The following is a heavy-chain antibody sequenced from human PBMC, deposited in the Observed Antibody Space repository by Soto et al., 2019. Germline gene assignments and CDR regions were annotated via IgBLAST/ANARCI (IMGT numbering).Heavy chain of an antibody. V-gene: IGHV3-30-3*01. CDR3: ARTGLLHGMDV. Sequence: QVQLVESGGGVVQPGRSLRLSCAASGFTFSSYAMHWVRQAPGKGLEWVAIISYDGSNKYYADSVKGRFTISRDNSKNTLYLQMNSLRAGDTAVFYCARTGLLHGMDVWGQGTTVTVSS. CDR1: GFTFSSYA. CDR2: ISYDGSNK. J-gene: IGHJ6*02. D-gene: IGHD2-15*01.